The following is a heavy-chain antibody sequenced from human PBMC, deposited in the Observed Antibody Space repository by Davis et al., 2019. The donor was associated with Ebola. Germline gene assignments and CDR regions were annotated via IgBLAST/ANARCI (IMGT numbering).Heavy chain of an antibody. J-gene: IGHJ5*02. V-gene: IGHV1-69*13. D-gene: IGHD4-11*01. CDR3: AREGATVTTAWFDP. Sequence: SVKVSCKASGGTFSSYAISWVRQAPGQGLEWMGGIIPIFGTANYAQKFQGRVTITADESTSTAYMELSRLRSDDTAVYCCAREGATVTTAWFDPWGQGTLVTVSS. CDR2: IIPIFGTA. CDR1: GGTFSSYA.